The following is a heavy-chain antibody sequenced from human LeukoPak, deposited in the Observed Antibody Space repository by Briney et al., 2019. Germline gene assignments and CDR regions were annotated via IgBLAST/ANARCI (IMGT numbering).Heavy chain of an antibody. Sequence: SVKLSCTASGGTFSSYAISWVRQAPGQGLEWMGSIIPIFGIANYAHTFQGKVTITADKSTSTAYMELSSLRSEDTAVYYCARSSGYYYDSSGYYDFDYWGQGTLVTVSS. CDR2: IIPIFGIA. CDR3: ARSSGYYYDSSGYYDFDY. CDR1: GGTFSSYA. D-gene: IGHD3-22*01. J-gene: IGHJ4*02. V-gene: IGHV1-69*04.